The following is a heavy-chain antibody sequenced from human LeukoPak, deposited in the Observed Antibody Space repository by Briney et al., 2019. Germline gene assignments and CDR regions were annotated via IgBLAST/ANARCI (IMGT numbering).Heavy chain of an antibody. J-gene: IGHJ4*02. D-gene: IGHD3-10*01. CDR3: ARTRYYYNSRSYGAPYYFDY. V-gene: IGHV6-1*01. Sequence: SQTLSLTCAISGDSVSSNSAAWNWIRQPPSRGLEWLGRTYYRSKWYNEYAVSVKSRIIINPDTSKNQFSLKLSSVTAADTAVYYCARTRYYYNSRSYGAPYYFDYWGQGTLVTVSS. CDR2: TYYRSKWYN. CDR1: GDSVSSNSAA.